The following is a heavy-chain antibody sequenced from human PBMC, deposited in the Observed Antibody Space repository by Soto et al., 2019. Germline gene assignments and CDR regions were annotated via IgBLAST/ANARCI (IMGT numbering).Heavy chain of an antibody. CDR2: ISAYNGNT. D-gene: IGHD6-13*01. CDR1: GYTFTSYG. V-gene: IGHV1-18*01. CDR3: ARDRGLRPIAAAGTRWFDP. J-gene: IGHJ5*02. Sequence: ASVTVSCQASGYTFTSYGISWVRQAPGQGLEWMGWISAYNGNTNYAQKLQGRVTMTTDTSTSTAYMELRSLRSDDTAVYYCARDRGLRPIAAAGTRWFDPWGQGTLVTVSS.